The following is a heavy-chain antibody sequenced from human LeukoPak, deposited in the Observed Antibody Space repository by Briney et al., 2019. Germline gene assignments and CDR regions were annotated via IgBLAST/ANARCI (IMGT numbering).Heavy chain of an antibody. CDR3: AKDEPVYYDSSGYYSGFDY. Sequence: GRSLRLSCAASGFTFSSYGMHWVRQAPGKGLEWVAVISYDGSNKYYADSVKGRFTISRDNSKNTLYLQMNSLRAEDTAVYFCAKDEPVYYDSSGYYSGFDYWGQGTLVTVSS. CDR2: ISYDGSNK. D-gene: IGHD3-22*01. CDR1: GFTFSSYG. J-gene: IGHJ4*02. V-gene: IGHV3-30*18.